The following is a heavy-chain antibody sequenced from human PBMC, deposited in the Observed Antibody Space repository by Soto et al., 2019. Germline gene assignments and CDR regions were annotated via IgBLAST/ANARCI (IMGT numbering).Heavy chain of an antibody. CDR1: GGSISSYY. D-gene: IGHD3-16*01. V-gene: IGHV4-4*07. Sequence: QVQLQESGPGLVKPSETLSLTCTDSGGSISSYYWCWTRQPAGQALEWIGRFYPTGKTTYNPSPQGRVTMSEDTSRNQFSLNLSSVTAADTAVYYCARCGLDYGMDVWGQGTTVTVSS. CDR3: ARCGLDYGMDV. CDR2: FYPTGKT. J-gene: IGHJ6*02.